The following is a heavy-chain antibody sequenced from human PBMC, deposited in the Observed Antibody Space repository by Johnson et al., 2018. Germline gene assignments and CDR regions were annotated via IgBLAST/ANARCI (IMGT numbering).Heavy chain of an antibody. CDR3: ARDRLMYSSSFDL. Sequence: QVQLVQSGGGVVQXGRSXRLXCVASGFTFSDFYMSWIRQAPGKGLEWVSYMSDSGNTMYYADSVKGRFTISRDNAKNSMFLQMSSLRVEDTAVYYCARDRLMYSSSFDLWGRGTLVTVSS. CDR1: GFTFSDFY. D-gene: IGHD6-19*01. J-gene: IGHJ2*01. V-gene: IGHV3-11*01. CDR2: MSDSGNTM.